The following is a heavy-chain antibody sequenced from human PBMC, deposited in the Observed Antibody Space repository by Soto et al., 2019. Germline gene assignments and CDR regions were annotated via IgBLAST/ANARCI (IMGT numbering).Heavy chain of an antibody. Sequence: ETLSLTCTVSGGSISSSAYYWGWIRQPPGKGLEWIGNIYYSGSPYYKPSLKSRVTISVDTSKNQFSLNLRSVTAADTAIYYCARLTGVVTADSWGQGTLVTVS. J-gene: IGHJ4*02. CDR3: ARLTGVVTADS. CDR1: GGSISSSAYY. V-gene: IGHV4-39*01. D-gene: IGHD2-21*02. CDR2: IYYSGSP.